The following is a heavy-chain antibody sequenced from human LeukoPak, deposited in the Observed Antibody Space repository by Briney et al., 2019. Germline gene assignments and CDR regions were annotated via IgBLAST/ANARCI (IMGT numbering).Heavy chain of an antibody. CDR1: GFTFSDYY. D-gene: IGHD3-22*01. CDR2: LSSSGNTI. J-gene: IGHJ5*02. CDR3: ARDLGQYYDTSDNWFDP. V-gene: IGHV3-11*04. Sequence: GGSVRLSCAASGFTFSDYYINWIRQAPGMGLEWVAYLSSSGNTIYYADSVKGRFTISRDNAKNTLNLQMNSLRAEDTAVYYCARDLGQYYDTSDNWFDPWGQGTLVTVSS.